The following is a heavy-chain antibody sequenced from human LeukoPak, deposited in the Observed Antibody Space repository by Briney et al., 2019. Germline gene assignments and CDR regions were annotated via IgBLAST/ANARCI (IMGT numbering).Heavy chain of an antibody. V-gene: IGHV4-4*02. CDR1: GDSISSSNW. Sequence: PSETLSLTCAVSGDSISSSNWWGWVRQPPGKGLEWIGEIYHSGSTNYNPSLKSRVTISVDMSRNQFSLKLSSVTAADTAVYYCARTNYMGYFDYWGQGTLVTVSS. J-gene: IGHJ4*02. D-gene: IGHD1-7*01. CDR3: ARTNYMGYFDY. CDR2: IYHSGST.